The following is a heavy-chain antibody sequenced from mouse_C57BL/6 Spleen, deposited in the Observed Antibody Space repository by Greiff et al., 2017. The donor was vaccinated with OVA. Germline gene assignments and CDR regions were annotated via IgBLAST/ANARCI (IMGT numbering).Heavy chain of an antibody. D-gene: IGHD1-1*01. J-gene: IGHJ4*01. CDR3: ARRGYYYGSSYAMDY. V-gene: IGHV1-18*01. CDR1: GYTFTDYN. CDR2: INPNNGGT. Sequence: VQLKQSGPELVKPGASVKIPCKASGYTFTDYNMDWVKQSHGKSLEWIGDINPNNGGTIYNQKFKGKATLTVDKSSSTAYMELRSLTSEDTAVYYCARRGYYYGSSYAMDYWGQGTSVTVSS.